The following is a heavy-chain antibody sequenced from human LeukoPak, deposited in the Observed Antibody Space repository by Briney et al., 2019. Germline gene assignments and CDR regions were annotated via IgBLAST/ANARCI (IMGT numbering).Heavy chain of an antibody. Sequence: PSETLSLTCTVSGGSISSSSYYWGWIRQPPGKGLEWIGSIYYSGSAYYNPSLKSRVTISVDTSKNQSSLKLSSVTAADTAVYYCARLSYNDSSGYSRFYWGQGTLVTVSS. CDR3: ARLSYNDSSGYSRFY. CDR2: IYYSGSA. D-gene: IGHD3-22*01. CDR1: GGSISSSSYY. J-gene: IGHJ4*02. V-gene: IGHV4-39*01.